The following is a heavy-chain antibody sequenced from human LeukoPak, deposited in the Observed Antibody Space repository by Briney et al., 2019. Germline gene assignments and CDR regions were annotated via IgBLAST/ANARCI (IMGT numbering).Heavy chain of an antibody. CDR1: GFTVSSTH. D-gene: IGHD7-27*01. CDR2: IYTGGST. V-gene: IGHV3-53*01. Sequence: HPGGSLRLSCAVSGFTVSSTHMSWVRQAPGKGLEWISVIYTGGSTYYADSVKGRFTISRDNAKKLLFLQMNSLRAEDTAVYYCAREEGGRLGIDYYFDYWGQGTLVTVSS. J-gene: IGHJ4*02. CDR3: AREEGGRLGIDYYFDY.